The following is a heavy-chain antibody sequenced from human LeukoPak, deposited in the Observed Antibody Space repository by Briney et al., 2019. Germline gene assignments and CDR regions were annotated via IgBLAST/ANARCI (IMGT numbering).Heavy chain of an antibody. Sequence: PSETLSLTCTVSGGSISSSSYYWGWIRQPPGKGLEWIGSFYYSGNTYYNPSLKSRVTISVDTSKNQFSLKLSSVTAADTAVYYCARGSSWELLHFDYWGQGTLVTVSS. CDR1: GGSISSSSYY. J-gene: IGHJ4*02. D-gene: IGHD1-26*01. V-gene: IGHV4-39*07. CDR3: ARGSSWELLHFDY. CDR2: FYYSGNT.